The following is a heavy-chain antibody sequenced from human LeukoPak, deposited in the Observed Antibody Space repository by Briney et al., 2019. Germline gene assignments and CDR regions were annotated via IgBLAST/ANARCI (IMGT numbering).Heavy chain of an antibody. J-gene: IGHJ5*02. V-gene: IGHV4-31*03. Sequence: TSQTLSLTCTVSGGSIRSGSYYWSWIRQHPGKGLEWVGYIHSSGNTYYRASLRSRVTVSVDTSKNQFSLKVTSVTAADTAVYYCARGVPESDGWFNWFDPWGQGTRVTVFS. D-gene: IGHD6-19*01. CDR1: GGSIRSGSYY. CDR3: ARGVPESDGWFNWFDP. CDR2: IHSSGNT.